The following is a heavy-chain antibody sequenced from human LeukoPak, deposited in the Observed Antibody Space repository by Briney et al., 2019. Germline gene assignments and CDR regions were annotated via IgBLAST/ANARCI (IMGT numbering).Heavy chain of an antibody. Sequence: PGGSLRLSCAASGFTFSSYAMSWVRQAPGKGLEWVSSISSSSSYIYYADSVKGRFTISRDNAKNSLYLQMNSLRAEDTAVYYCARVSVFGVVNSGDYWGQGTLVTVSS. CDR1: GFTFSSYA. J-gene: IGHJ4*02. D-gene: IGHD3-3*01. CDR2: ISSSSSYI. CDR3: ARVSVFGVVNSGDY. V-gene: IGHV3-21*01.